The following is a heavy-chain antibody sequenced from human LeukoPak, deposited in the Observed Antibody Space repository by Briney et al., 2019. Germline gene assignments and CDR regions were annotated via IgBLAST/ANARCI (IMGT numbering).Heavy chain of an antibody. CDR1: GFTFSSYW. D-gene: IGHD2-15*01. V-gene: IGHV3-7*01. CDR3: ARVGCSGGSCYSGRGPFDP. Sequence: GGSLRLSCAASGFTFSSYWMSWVRQAPGKGLEWVANIKQDGSEKYYVDSVKGRFTISRDNAKNSLYLQMNSLRAEDTAVYYCARVGCSGGSCYSGRGPFDPWSQGTLVTVSS. J-gene: IGHJ5*02. CDR2: IKQDGSEK.